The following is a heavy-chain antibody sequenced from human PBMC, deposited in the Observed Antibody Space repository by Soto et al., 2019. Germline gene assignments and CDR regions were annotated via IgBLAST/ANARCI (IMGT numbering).Heavy chain of an antibody. Sequence: GSLRLSYAASVFTVSSSYRSPYRQETGKGLEWVGRTRNKANSYTTEYAASVKGRFTISRDDSKNSLYLQMNSLKTEDTATYYCARDDENGSDCDPAYLGQGALVLVSS. V-gene: IGHV3-72*01. CDR3: ARDDENGSDCDPAY. J-gene: IGHJ4*02. CDR2: TRNKANSYTT. D-gene: IGHD1-26*01. CDR1: VFTVSSSY.